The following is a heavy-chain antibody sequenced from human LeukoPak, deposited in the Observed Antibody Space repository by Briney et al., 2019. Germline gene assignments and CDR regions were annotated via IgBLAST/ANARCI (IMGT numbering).Heavy chain of an antibody. Sequence: GGSLRLSCAASTFTFSSYDMNWVRQAPGKGLEWVSSISSSGNYIFYADSVKGRFTISRDNAKNSLYLQMNSRRAEDTAVYYCARDGSSGWPLKGAFDIWGQGTMVTVSS. J-gene: IGHJ3*02. D-gene: IGHD6-19*01. V-gene: IGHV3-21*01. CDR2: ISSSGNYI. CDR1: TFTFSSYD. CDR3: ARDGSSGWPLKGAFDI.